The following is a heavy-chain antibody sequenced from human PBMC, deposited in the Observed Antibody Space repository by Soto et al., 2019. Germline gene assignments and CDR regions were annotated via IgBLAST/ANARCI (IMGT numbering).Heavy chain of an antibody. V-gene: IGHV3-30*18. CDR3: AKVYYYDSSGYQGFDY. CDR1: GFTFSSYG. Sequence: ESGGGVVQPGRSLRLSCAASGFTFSSYGMHWVRQAPGKGLEWVAVISYDGSNKYYADSVKGRFTISRDNSKNTLYLQMNSLRAEDTAVYYCAKVYYYDSSGYQGFDYWGQGTLVTVSS. D-gene: IGHD3-22*01. CDR2: ISYDGSNK. J-gene: IGHJ4*02.